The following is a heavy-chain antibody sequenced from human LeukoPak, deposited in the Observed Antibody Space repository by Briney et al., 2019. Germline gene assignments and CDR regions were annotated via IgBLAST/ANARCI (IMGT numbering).Heavy chain of an antibody. CDR1: GFNFDDYA. CDR3: AKGYSSGWYNGMDV. D-gene: IGHD6-19*01. J-gene: IGHJ6*02. V-gene: IGHV3-9*01. Sequence: GGSLRLSCAASGFNFDDYAMHWVRQAPGKGLEWVSGISWNSGSIGYADSVKGRFTISRDNAKNSLYLQMNSLRAEDTALYYCAKGYSSGWYNGMDVWGQGTTVTVSS. CDR2: ISWNSGSI.